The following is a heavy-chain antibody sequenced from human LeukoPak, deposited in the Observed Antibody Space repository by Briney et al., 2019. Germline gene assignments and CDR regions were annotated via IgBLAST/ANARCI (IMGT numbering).Heavy chain of an antibody. V-gene: IGHV1-18*01. CDR2: ISAYNGNA. J-gene: IGHJ4*02. D-gene: IGHD6-6*01. CDR1: GYTFTSYG. Sequence: ASVKVSCKASGYTFTSYGISWVRQAPGQGLEWMGWISAYNGNANYAQKLQGRVTMTTDTSTSTAYMELRSLRSDDTAVYYCARDMEQLTDFDYWGQGTLVTVSS. CDR3: ARDMEQLTDFDY.